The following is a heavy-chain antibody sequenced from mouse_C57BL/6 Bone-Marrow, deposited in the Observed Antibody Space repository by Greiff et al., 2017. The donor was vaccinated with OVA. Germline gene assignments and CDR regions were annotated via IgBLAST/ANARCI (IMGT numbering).Heavy chain of an antibody. D-gene: IGHD2-14*01. V-gene: IGHV14-4*01. J-gene: IGHJ2*01. Sequence: EVQVVESGAELVRPGASVKLSCTASGFNIKDDYMHWVKQRPEQGLEWIGWIDPENGDTEYASKFQGKATITADTSSNTAYLQLSSLTSEDTAVYYCTTGTTGYWGQGTTLTVSS. CDR2: IDPENGDT. CDR1: GFNIKDDY. CDR3: TTGTTGY.